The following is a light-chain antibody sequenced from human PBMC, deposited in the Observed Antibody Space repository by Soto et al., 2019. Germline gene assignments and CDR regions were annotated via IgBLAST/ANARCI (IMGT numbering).Light chain of an antibody. Sequence: EIVLTQSPGTLSLSPGERATLSCRASQSVSVNSLAWYQQKGGQAPRLRIYAASTRATGVPDRFSGTGSGTDCALTISRLETDDSAVYYCQQYGGSPFTFGPGTKVDIK. CDR3: QQYGGSPFT. CDR1: QSVSVNS. V-gene: IGKV3-20*01. CDR2: AAS. J-gene: IGKJ3*01.